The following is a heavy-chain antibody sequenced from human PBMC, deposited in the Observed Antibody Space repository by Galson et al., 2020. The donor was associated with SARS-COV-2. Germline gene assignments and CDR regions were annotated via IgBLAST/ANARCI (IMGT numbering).Heavy chain of an antibody. J-gene: IGHJ3*01. V-gene: IGHV3-9*01. CDR1: GFTFDDYP. Sequence: SLKISCAASGFTFDDYPMNWVRQTPGKGLEWISSISWNSGYIDYADSVKGRFTVSRDNAKKVLYLQMNGLRVEDTALYYCARPREAVGAPNAFNLWGQGTMVTVSS. CDR2: ISWNSGYI. CDR3: ARPREAVGAPNAFNL. D-gene: IGHD1-26*01.